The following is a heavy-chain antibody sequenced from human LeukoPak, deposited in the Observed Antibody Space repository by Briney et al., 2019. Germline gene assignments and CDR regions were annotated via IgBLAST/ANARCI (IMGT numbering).Heavy chain of an antibody. V-gene: IGHV1-46*01. Sequence: GASVKVSCKASGYTFTSYYIHWVRQAPGQGLEWMGIINLGGGSTSYAQKFQGRVTMTRDMSTSTVYMELSSLRSEDTAVYFCARDYGDYNWFDPWGQGTLVTVSS. J-gene: IGHJ5*02. CDR2: INLGGGST. D-gene: IGHD4-17*01. CDR1: GYTFTSYY. CDR3: ARDYGDYNWFDP.